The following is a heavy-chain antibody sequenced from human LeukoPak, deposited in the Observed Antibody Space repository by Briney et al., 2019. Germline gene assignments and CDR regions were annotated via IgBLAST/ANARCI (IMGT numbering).Heavy chain of an antibody. D-gene: IGHD5-18*01. CDR1: GGSFSGYY. V-gene: IGHV4-34*01. Sequence: PSETLSLTCAVYGGSFSGYYWSWIRQPPGKGLEWIGEINHSGSTNYNPSLMSRVTISVDTSKNQFSLKLSSVTAADTAVYYCATGGLRGYSYGYRFDYWGQGTLVTVSS. J-gene: IGHJ4*02. CDR2: INHSGST. CDR3: ATGGLRGYSYGYRFDY.